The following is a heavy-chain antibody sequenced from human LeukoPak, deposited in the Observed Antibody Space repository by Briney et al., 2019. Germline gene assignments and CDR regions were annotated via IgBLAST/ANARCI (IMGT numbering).Heavy chain of an antibody. CDR3: AKERKLLPFDC. Sequence: GGSLRLSCTASGFSFSSYSMNWVRQAPGKGLEWVSLIYSGGTTYHADSVKGRFTISRDNSKNTLYLQMNSLRAEDTAVYYCAKERKLLPFDCWGQGTLVTVSS. V-gene: IGHV3-66*02. J-gene: IGHJ4*02. CDR2: IYSGGTT. D-gene: IGHD4-23*01. CDR1: GFSFSSYS.